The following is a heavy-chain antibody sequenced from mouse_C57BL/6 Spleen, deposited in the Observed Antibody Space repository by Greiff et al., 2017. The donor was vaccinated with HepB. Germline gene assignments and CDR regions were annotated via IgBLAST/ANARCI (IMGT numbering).Heavy chain of an antibody. D-gene: IGHD1-1*01. CDR2: INPYNGGT. J-gene: IGHJ2*01. Sequence: EVQLVESGPVLVKPGASVKMSCKASGYTFTDYYMNWVKQSHGKSLEWIGVINPYNGGTSYNQKFKGKATLTVDKSSSTAYMELNSLTSEDSAVYYCARNYGSSYAFAYWGQGTTLTVSS. CDR1: GYTFTDYY. V-gene: IGHV1-19*01. CDR3: ARNYGSSYAFAY.